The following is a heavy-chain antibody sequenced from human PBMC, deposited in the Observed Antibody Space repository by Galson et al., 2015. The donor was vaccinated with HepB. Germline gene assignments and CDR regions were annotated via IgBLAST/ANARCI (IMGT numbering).Heavy chain of an antibody. J-gene: IGHJ4*02. Sequence: SVKVSCKASGGTFSSYAISWVRQAPGQGLEWMGGIIPIFGTANYAQKFQGRVTITADESTSTAYMELSSLRSEDTAVYYCARAAPPSGWYGIPLDYWGQGTPVTVSS. CDR2: IIPIFGTA. CDR1: GGTFSSYA. D-gene: IGHD6-19*01. V-gene: IGHV1-69*13. CDR3: ARAAPPSGWYGIPLDY.